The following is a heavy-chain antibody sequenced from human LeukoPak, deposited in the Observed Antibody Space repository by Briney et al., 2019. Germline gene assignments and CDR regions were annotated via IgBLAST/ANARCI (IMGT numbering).Heavy chain of an antibody. V-gene: IGHV3-48*01. CDR3: ARETPEGGYYFDY. J-gene: IGHJ4*02. CDR2: ISSSSSTI. CDR1: GFTFSSYS. Sequence: GGSLRLSCAASGFTFSSYSMNWVRQAPGKGLEWVSYISSSSSTIYYADSVKSRFTISRDNAKNSLYLQMNSLRAEDTAVYYCARETPEGGYYFDYWGQGTLVTVSS. D-gene: IGHD3-10*01.